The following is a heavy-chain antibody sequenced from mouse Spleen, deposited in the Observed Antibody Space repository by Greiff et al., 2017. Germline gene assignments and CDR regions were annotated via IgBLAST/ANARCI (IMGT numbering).Heavy chain of an antibody. CDR3: ARQEYGNYEDY. J-gene: IGHJ2*01. Sequence: EVQGVESGGGLVKPGGSLKLSCAASGFTFSSYAMSWVRQTPEKRLEWVATISSGGSYTYYPDSVKGRFTISRDNAKNTLYLQMSSLRSEDTAMYYCARQEYGNYEDYWGQGTTLTVSS. D-gene: IGHD2-10*02. V-gene: IGHV5-9-3*01. CDR2: ISSGGSYT. CDR1: GFTFSSYA.